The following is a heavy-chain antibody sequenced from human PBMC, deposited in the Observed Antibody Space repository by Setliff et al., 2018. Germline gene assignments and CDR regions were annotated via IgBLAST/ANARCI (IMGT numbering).Heavy chain of an antibody. CDR2: ISWNSGSI. J-gene: IGHJ3*02. D-gene: IGHD3-3*01. Sequence: SLKISCAASGFTFDDYAIHWVRQAPGKGLEWVSGISWNSGSIGYADSVKGRFTISRDNAKNSLYLQMNSLRAEDMALYYCAKSWSGYSDAFDIWGQGTMVTVSS. V-gene: IGHV3-9*03. CDR1: GFTFDDYA. CDR3: AKSWSGYSDAFDI.